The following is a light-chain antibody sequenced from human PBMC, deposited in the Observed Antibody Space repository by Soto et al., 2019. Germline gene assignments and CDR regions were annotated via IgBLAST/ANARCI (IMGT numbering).Light chain of an antibody. V-gene: IGKV1-39*01. CDR2: AAS. CDR1: QSISSY. J-gene: IGKJ4*01. Sequence: DIQMTQCPSSLSASVGDRVTITCRASQSISSYLNWYQQKPGKAPKLLIYAASSLQSGVPSRFSGSGSGTDFTLTISSLQPEDFATYYGQHSYSTPTFGGGTKVDIK. CDR3: QHSYSTPT.